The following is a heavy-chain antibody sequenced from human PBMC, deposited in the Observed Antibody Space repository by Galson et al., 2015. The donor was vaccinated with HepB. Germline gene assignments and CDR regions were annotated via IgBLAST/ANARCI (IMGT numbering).Heavy chain of an antibody. CDR2: TRYSGGI. D-gene: IGHD4-11*01. J-gene: IGHJ6*03. Sequence: LSLTCSVSGGSVSSADYSWSWVRQPPGKGLEWIGYTRYSGGIYYNPSLTSRVTISIDTFKNQFSLILTSVTAADTAMYYCARADYKRSLYYMDVWGRGTTVTVSS. V-gene: IGHV4-30-4*01. CDR3: ARADYKRSLYYMDV. CDR1: GGSVSSADYS.